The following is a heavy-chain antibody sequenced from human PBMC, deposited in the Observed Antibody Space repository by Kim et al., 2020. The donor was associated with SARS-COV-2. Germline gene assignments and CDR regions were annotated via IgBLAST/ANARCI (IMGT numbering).Heavy chain of an antibody. CDR3: ARGLGGWYWRGPIDY. CDR1: GFPFSSYW. CDR2: IKQDGSEK. J-gene: IGHJ4*02. Sequence: GGSLRLSCAASGFPFSSYWMSWVRQAPGKGLEWVANIKQDGSEKDYVDSVKGRFTISRDNAKNSLYLQMNSLRGEDTAVYYCARGLGGWYWRGPIDYWGQGTLVTVSS. D-gene: IGHD6-19*01. V-gene: IGHV3-7*01.